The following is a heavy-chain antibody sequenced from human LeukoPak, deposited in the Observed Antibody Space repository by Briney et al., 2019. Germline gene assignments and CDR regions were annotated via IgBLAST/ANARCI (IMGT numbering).Heavy chain of an antibody. J-gene: IGHJ4*02. CDR1: GFTFSSYW. CDR3: ARARDSGSYFDY. D-gene: IGHD1-26*01. CDR2: IKQDGSEK. V-gene: IGHV3-7*01. Sequence: GGSLRLSCAASGFTFSSYWMSWVRQAPGKGLEWVANIKQDGSEKYYVDSVKGRFTISRDNSKSTLYLQMNSLRAEDTAVYYCARARDSGSYFDYWGQGTLVTVSS.